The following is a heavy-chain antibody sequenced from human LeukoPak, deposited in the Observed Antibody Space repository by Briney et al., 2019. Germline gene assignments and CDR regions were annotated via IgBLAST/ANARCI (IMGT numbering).Heavy chain of an antibody. D-gene: IGHD1-26*01. J-gene: IGHJ4*02. CDR1: GGTFSSYA. Sequence: ASVKVSCKASGGTFSSYAISWVRQAPGQGLEWMGGIIPIFGTANYAQKFQGRVTITADKSTSTAYMELSSLRSEDTAVYYCASAGIVGATLDYWGQGTLVTVSS. CDR3: ASAGIVGATLDY. CDR2: IIPIFGTA. V-gene: IGHV1-69*06.